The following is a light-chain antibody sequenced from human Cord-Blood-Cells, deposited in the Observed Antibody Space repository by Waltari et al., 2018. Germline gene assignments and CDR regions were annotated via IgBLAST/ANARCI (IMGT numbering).Light chain of an antibody. CDR1: HSVSSSY. J-gene: IGKJ1*01. CDR3: QQYGKSPRT. Sequence: VLTQPPGTLSLSPGESATISCSASHSVSSSYLAWYQQKPGQAPRLLIYGASSRASGIPDRFSGSGSGTDFTLTISRVEPEDVAVYYCQQYGKSPRTFGQGTKVEIK. V-gene: IGKV3-20*01. CDR2: GAS.